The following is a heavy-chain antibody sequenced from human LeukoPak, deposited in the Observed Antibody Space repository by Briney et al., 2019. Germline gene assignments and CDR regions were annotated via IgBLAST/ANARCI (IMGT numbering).Heavy chain of an antibody. D-gene: IGHD2-2*01. CDR2: INHSGST. CDR3: ARKDIVVVPAAAVGMDV. Sequence: SETLSLTCAVYGGSFSGYYWSWIRQPPGKGLEWIGEINHSGSTNYNPSLKSRVTISVDTSKNQFSLKLSSVTAADTAVYYCARKDIVVVPAAAVGMDVWGQGTTVTVSS. V-gene: IGHV4-34*01. CDR1: GGSFSGYY. J-gene: IGHJ6*02.